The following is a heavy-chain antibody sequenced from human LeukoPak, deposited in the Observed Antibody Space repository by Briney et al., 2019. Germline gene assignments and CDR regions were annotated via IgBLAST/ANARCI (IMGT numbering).Heavy chain of an antibody. Sequence: PGGSLRLSCAASGFTFRVYEMEWVGQAPGKGREWVSYISGRGDTIYNAESVKGRFTISRDNARNSLYLQMNSLRSEDTALYYCARGDYYGSQNYTYDIWGQGTMVTVSS. CDR2: ISGRGDTI. J-gene: IGHJ3*02. V-gene: IGHV3-48*03. D-gene: IGHD3-10*01. CDR3: ARGDYYGSQNYTYDI. CDR1: GFTFRVYE.